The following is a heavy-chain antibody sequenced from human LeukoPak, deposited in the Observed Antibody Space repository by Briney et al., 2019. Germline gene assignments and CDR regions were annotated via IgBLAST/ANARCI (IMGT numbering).Heavy chain of an antibody. Sequence: SVKASCKASGGTFSSYAISWVRQAPGQGLEWMGGIIPIFGTLNYAQKFQGRVTIAADESTSTVYMELSSLKSEDTAVYYCAGGKLFDFWSGYYPMDDSWGQGTLVTVSS. V-gene: IGHV1-69*13. CDR2: IIPIFGTL. J-gene: IGHJ4*02. D-gene: IGHD3-3*01. CDR1: GGTFSSYA. CDR3: AGGKLFDFWSGYYPMDDS.